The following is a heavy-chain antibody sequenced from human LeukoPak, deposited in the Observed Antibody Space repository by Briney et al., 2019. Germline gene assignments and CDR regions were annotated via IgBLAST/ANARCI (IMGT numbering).Heavy chain of an antibody. V-gene: IGHV1-69*05. CDR2: IIPIFGTA. Sequence: ASVRVSCKASGGTFSSYAISWVRQAPGQGLEWMGGIIPIFGTANYAQKFQGRVTITTDESTSTAYMELRSLRSDDTAVYYCARVLLYCSGGNCYSTNDMDVWGQGTTVTVSS. J-gene: IGHJ6*02. D-gene: IGHD2-15*01. CDR1: GGTFSSYA. CDR3: ARVLLYCSGGNCYSTNDMDV.